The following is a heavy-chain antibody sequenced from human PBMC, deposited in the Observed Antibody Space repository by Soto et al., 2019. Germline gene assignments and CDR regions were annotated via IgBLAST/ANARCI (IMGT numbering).Heavy chain of an antibody. J-gene: IGHJ6*01. Sequence: QMQLVESGGGVVQPGRSLRLSCVASGFTFNRYGMHWVRQAPGKGLEWEALISFDGSDKFYLDSVKGRFTLSRDNSKNTMFLQMNNLRSEDTALYYCAKDRTTGTQGLFYGLDVWGQGTTVTVSS. CDR3: AKDRTTGTQGLFYGLDV. CDR2: ISFDGSDK. V-gene: IGHV3-30*18. CDR1: GFTFNRYG. D-gene: IGHD4-4*01.